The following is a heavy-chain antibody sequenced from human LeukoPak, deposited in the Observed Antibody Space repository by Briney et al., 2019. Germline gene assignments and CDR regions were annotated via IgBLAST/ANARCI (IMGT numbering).Heavy chain of an antibody. V-gene: IGHV4-38-2*02. CDR2: IYHSGST. CDR3: ARVDSYYDSSGYLNYFDY. Sequence: SETLSLTCTVSGYSISSGYYWGWIRQPPGKGLEWIGSIYHSGSTYYNPSLKSRVTISVDTSKNQFSLKLSSVTAADTAVYYCARVDSYYDSSGYLNYFDYWGQGTLVTVSS. CDR1: GYSISSGYY. D-gene: IGHD3-22*01. J-gene: IGHJ4*02.